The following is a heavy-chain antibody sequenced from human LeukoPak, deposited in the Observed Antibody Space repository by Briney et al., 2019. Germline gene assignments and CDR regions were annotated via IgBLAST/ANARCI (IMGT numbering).Heavy chain of an antibody. CDR3: ARENGDAFDI. CDR1: GFTFSSYA. J-gene: IGHJ3*02. Sequence: GGSLRLSCAASGFTFSSYAMHWVRQAPGKGLEWVAVISYDGSNKYYADSVKGRFTISRDSSKNTLYLQMNSLRAEDTAVYYCARENGDAFDIWGQGTMVTVSS. CDR2: ISYDGSNK. V-gene: IGHV3-30*14. D-gene: IGHD1-1*01.